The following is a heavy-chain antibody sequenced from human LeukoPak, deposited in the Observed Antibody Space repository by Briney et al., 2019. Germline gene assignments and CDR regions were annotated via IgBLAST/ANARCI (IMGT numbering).Heavy chain of an antibody. CDR2: IKQGGSEK. V-gene: IGHV3-7*01. CDR1: GVAFSGYW. Sequence: GGSLRLSCAVSGVAFSGYWMSWVRQSPGKGLEWVADIKQGGSEKYYVASVKGRFTISRDNAKNSLYLQMNRLRAEDTAVHCCARDDAGGPDTAMVTPPHYFDYWGQGTLVTVSS. J-gene: IGHJ4*02. D-gene: IGHD5-18*01. CDR3: ARDDAGGPDTAMVTPPHYFDY.